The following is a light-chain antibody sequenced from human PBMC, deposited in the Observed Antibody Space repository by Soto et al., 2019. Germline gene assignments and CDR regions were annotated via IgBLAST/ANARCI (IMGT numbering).Light chain of an antibody. V-gene: IGKV4-1*01. J-gene: IGKJ1*01. Sequence: DIVMTQSPDSLAVSLGERATINSKSSQSVLYSSNNKNYLAWYQQKPGQPPKLLIYWASTRESVVSDRFSGSGYETDLTLTISSLQAEDVAVYYCKQYYSTPRTFRQGTKMEIK. CDR2: WAS. CDR3: KQYYSTPRT. CDR1: QSVLYSSNNKNY.